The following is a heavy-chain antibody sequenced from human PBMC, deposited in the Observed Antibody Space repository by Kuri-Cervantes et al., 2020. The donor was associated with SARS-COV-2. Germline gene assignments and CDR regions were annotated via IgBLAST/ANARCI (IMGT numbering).Heavy chain of an antibody. D-gene: IGHD6-19*01. Sequence: SETLSLTCTVSGASISSYYWSWIRQPPGKGLEWIGYIYQSGGANYNPSLKSPVTISVDTSKNQFSLKMSSVTTADTAVYYCARRGHIAVATEMDVWGQGTTVT. J-gene: IGHJ6*02. CDR2: IYQSGGA. CDR1: GASISSYY. CDR3: ARRGHIAVATEMDV. V-gene: IGHV4-59*01.